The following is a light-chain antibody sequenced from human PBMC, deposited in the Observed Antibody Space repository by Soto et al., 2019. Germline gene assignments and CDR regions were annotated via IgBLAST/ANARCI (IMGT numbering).Light chain of an antibody. CDR3: QVWDSSSDHVV. CDR1: NLGSKS. Sequence: ELTQPPSVSVAPGQTARITCGGNNLGSKSVHWYQQKPGQAPVLVVYDDSDRPSWIPERFSGSNSGNTATLTISRVEAGDEADYYCQVWDSSSDHVVFGGGTKLTVL. J-gene: IGLJ2*01. CDR2: DDS. V-gene: IGLV3-21*02.